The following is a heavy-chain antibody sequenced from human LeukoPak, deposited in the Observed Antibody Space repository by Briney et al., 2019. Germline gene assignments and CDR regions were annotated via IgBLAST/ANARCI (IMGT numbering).Heavy chain of an antibody. CDR2: ISSSSSTI. J-gene: IGHJ4*02. CDR1: GFTFSSYS. Sequence: GGSLRLSCAASGFTFSSYSMNWVRQAPGKGLEWVSYISSSSSTIYYADSVKGRFTISRDNAKNSLYLQMNSLRAEDTAVYYCAKDGLSSGYYSNFDYWGQGTLVTVSS. D-gene: IGHD3-22*01. V-gene: IGHV3-48*01. CDR3: AKDGLSSGYYSNFDY.